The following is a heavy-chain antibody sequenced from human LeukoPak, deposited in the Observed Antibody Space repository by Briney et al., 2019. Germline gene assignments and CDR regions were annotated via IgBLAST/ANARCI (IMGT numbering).Heavy chain of an antibody. CDR2: IYTTGNA. J-gene: IGHJ4*02. D-gene: IGHD3-3*01. V-gene: IGHV4-4*07. CDR1: GGSISSYY. Sequence: PSETLSLTXSVSGGSISSYYWSWIWQPAGKGREWIGRIYTTGNADYNPSLKSRVTMSVDTSKNQFSLNLSSVTAADTAVYYCARDARGWSGFDYWGQGTLVTVSS. CDR3: ARDARGWSGFDY.